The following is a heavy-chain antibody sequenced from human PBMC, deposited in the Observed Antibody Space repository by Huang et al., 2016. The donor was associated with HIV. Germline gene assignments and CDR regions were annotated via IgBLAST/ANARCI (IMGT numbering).Heavy chain of an antibody. CDR1: GYTFSSFG. CDR2: ISVYNGNT. Sequence: QVQLVQSGAEVKKPGASVKVSCKASGYTFSSFGISWVRQAPGQGLEWVGWISVYNGNTKFAQKFQGRLTMTTDTSTGTAYMALGSLRSDDTAVYYCARGGGIQLWLLGYYYMDVWGNGTTVTVSS. J-gene: IGHJ6*03. V-gene: IGHV1-18*01. D-gene: IGHD5-18*01. CDR3: ARGGGIQLWLLGYYYMDV.